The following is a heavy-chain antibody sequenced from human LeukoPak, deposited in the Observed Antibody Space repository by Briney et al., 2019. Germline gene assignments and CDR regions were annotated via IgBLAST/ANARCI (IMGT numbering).Heavy chain of an antibody. CDR3: ARSRIAARPGDY. J-gene: IGHJ4*02. CDR1: GGSFSGYY. Sequence: SETLSLTCAVYGGSFSGYYWSWIRQPPGKGLEWIGEINHSGSTNYNPSLKSQVTISVDTSKNQFSLKLSSVTAADTAVYYCARSRIAARPGDYWGQGTLVTVSS. V-gene: IGHV4-34*01. D-gene: IGHD6-6*01. CDR2: INHSGST.